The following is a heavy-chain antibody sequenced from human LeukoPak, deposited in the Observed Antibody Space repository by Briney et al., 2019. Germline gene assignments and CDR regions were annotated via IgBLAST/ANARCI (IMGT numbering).Heavy chain of an antibody. Sequence: GGSLRLSCAASGFTFSSYAMNWVRQAPGKGLEWVSIIGDNGGSIYYTDSVKGRFTISRDNSKNTLYLQMNSLRAEDTAIYYCXKXTSXGTSFTTMTFDSWGQGTLVTVSS. V-gene: IGHV3-23*01. D-gene: IGHD2-2*01. J-gene: IGHJ4*02. CDR2: IGDNGGSI. CDR1: GFTFSSYA. CDR3: XKXTSXGTSFTTMTFDS.